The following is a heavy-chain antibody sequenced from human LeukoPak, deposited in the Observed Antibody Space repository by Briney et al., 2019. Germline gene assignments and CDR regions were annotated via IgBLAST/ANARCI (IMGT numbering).Heavy chain of an antibody. Sequence: AGSLRLSCAASGFDLTDYAMTWVRQAPAKGLEWVSRIRIGGGGTYYADSVKGRFTISRDNSENTLHLQMNNLRVEDTARYFCARCMVLSQGWCNWFDPWGQGTLVTVSS. V-gene: IGHV3-23*01. J-gene: IGHJ5*02. D-gene: IGHD6-13*01. CDR3: ARCMVLSQGWCNWFDP. CDR1: GFDLTDYA. CDR2: IRIGGGGT.